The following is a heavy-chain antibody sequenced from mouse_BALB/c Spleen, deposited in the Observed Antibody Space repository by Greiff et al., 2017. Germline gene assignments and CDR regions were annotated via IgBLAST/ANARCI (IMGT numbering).Heavy chain of an antibody. CDR2: IDPENGDT. V-gene: IGHV14-4*02. CDR3: ARVNGNYYAMDY. CDR1: GFNIKDYY. J-gene: IGHJ4*01. Sequence: EVKLMESGAELVRSGASVKLSCTASGFNIKDYYMHWVKQRPEQGLEWIGWIDPENGDTEYAPKFQGKATMTADTSSNTAYLQLSSLTSEDTAVYYCARVNGNYYAMDYWGQGTSVTVSS. D-gene: IGHD2-1*01.